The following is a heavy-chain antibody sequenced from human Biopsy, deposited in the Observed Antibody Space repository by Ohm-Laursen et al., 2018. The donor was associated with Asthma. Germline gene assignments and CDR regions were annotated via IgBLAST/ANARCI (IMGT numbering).Heavy chain of an antibody. D-gene: IGHD2-21*02. CDR1: GVSISSDY. J-gene: IGHJ4*02. CDR2: IYYSGST. CDR3: ARGISRVTGLFDHFDS. Sequence: SDTLSLTCTVSGVSISSDYWSWIRQPPGKGLEWIGHIYYSGSTNYQTSLKSRVTISVDTSKNQFSLKLRSVTAADAAVYYCARGISRVTGLFDHFDSWGQGTLVTVSS. V-gene: IGHV4-59*07.